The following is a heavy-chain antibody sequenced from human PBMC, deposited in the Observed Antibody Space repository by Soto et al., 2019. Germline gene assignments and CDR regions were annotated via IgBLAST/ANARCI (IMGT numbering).Heavy chain of an antibody. J-gene: IGHJ3*02. D-gene: IGHD6-19*01. CDR3: ARVGSSGWYLHDAFDI. V-gene: IGHV6-1*01. CDR1: GDSVSSNSAA. CDR2: TYYRSKWYN. Sequence: SQTLSLTCAISGDSVSSNSAAWNWIRQSPSRGLEWLGRTYYRSKWYNDYAVSVKSRITINPDTSKNQFSLQLNSVTPEDTAVYYCARVGSSGWYLHDAFDIWAQGTMVTVSS.